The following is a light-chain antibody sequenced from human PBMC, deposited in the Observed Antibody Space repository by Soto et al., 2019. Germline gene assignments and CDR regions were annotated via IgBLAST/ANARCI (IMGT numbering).Light chain of an antibody. CDR3: AAWEDSRSGPVV. J-gene: IGLJ2*01. V-gene: IGLV1-47*01. CDR2: RNN. Sequence: QSALTQQPSASGTPGQRVTISCSGSSYNIGSNYVYWYQQLPGTAPKLLIYRNNQRPSGVPDRFSGSKSGTSASLAISGLRSAYEADYYCAAWEDSRSGPVVVGGGTKVTVL. CDR1: SYNIGSNY.